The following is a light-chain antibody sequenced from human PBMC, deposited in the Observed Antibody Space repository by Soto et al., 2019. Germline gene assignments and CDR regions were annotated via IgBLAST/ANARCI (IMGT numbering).Light chain of an antibody. J-gene: IGKJ3*01. CDR2: DAS. V-gene: IGKV1-27*01. CDR1: QGISSS. Sequence: DIQVTQSPSSLSTSIGDRVTITCRASQGISSSLAWYQQKPGKVPSLLIYDASTLQSGVPSRFSGSGSGTDFTLTISSLQPEDVATYYCQKYKSAPYTFGPGTKVDIK. CDR3: QKYKSAPYT.